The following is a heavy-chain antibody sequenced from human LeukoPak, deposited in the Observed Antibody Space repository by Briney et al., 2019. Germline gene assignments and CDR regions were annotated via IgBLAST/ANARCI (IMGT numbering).Heavy chain of an antibody. CDR2: ISAYNGNT. J-gene: IGHJ4*02. Sequence: ASVKVSCKASGYTFTSYGISWVRQAPGRGLEWMGWISAYNGNTNYAQKLQGRVTMTTDTSTSTAYMELRSLRSDDTAVYYCAREPRSLRCGGDCNLDVGVDYWGQGTLVTVSS. CDR3: AREPRSLRCGGDCNLDVGVDY. CDR1: GYTFTSYG. V-gene: IGHV1-18*01. D-gene: IGHD2-21*02.